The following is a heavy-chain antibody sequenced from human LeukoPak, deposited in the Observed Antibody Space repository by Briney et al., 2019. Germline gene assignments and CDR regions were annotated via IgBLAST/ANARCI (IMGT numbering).Heavy chain of an antibody. CDR1: GFTFSSYA. J-gene: IGHJ4*02. Sequence: GGSLRLSCAASGFTFSSYAMSWVRQAPGKGLEWVSAISGSGGSTYYADSVKGRFTISRDNSKNTLYLQMNSLRAEDTAVYYCDLITMVRGVIINWGQGTLVTVSS. CDR3: DLITMVRGVIIN. D-gene: IGHD3-10*01. CDR2: ISGSGGST. V-gene: IGHV3-23*01.